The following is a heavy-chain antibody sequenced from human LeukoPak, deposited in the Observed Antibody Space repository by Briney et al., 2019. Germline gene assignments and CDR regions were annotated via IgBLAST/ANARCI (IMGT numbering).Heavy chain of an antibody. CDR2: IYYSGST. D-gene: IGHD1-26*01. J-gene: IGHJ4*02. CDR3: ARGRGIVGAYYFDY. V-gene: IGHV4-61*01. CDR1: GGSISSSSYY. Sequence: PSETLSLTCTVSGGSISSSSYYWSWIRQPPGKGLEWIGYIYYSGSTNYNPSLKSRVTISVDTSKNQFSLKLSSVTAADTAVYYCARGRGIVGAYYFDYWGQGTLVTVSS.